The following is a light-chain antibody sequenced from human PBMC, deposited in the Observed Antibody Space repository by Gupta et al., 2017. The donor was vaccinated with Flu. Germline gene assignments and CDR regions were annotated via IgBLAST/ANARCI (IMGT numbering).Light chain of an antibody. Sequence: SALTQPASVSGSPGQSIAISCTGTNSAIGAYNYVPWYQQHPGKAHKLMIDEGGNRPSGVSTGCSGSKSDNTASLTLAGCKAADEDDYYGGADCALGVFGGGTKVTVL. CDR1: NSAIGAYNY. CDR2: EGG. V-gene: IGLV2-14*01. CDR3: GADCALGV. J-gene: IGLJ2*01.